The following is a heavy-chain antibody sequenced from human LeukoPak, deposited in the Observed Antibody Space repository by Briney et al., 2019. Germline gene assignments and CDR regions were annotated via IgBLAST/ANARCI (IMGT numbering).Heavy chain of an antibody. CDR2: INPNSGGT. CDR3: ARDLGSWYYDSRGYSCNAFDI. Sequence: AAVKVPHMSSGYTFSGYYMQWVRQAPGQGLEWMGWINPNSGGTNYAQKFQGRVTMTRDTSSSTAYMELSRLRSDDTAVYYCARDLGSWYYDSRGYSCNAFDIWGQGTVVTVSS. D-gene: IGHD3-22*01. CDR1: GYTFSGYY. J-gene: IGHJ3*02. V-gene: IGHV1-2*02.